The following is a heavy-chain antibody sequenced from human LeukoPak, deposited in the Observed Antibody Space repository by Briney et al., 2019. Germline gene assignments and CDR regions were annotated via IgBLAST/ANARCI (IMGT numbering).Heavy chain of an antibody. V-gene: IGHV4-59*12. Sequence: SETLSLTCNVSTGFISSYYWSWIRQPPGKGLEGIGYIYYSGPTNFHPSLQSRLSMSVDTSRNQFSLKLTSVTAADTAVCYCAVAVILGTTGYFESWGQGALVTVCS. CDR3: AVAVILGTTGYFES. J-gene: IGHJ4*02. D-gene: IGHD1-26*01. CDR2: IYYSGPT. CDR1: TGFISSYY.